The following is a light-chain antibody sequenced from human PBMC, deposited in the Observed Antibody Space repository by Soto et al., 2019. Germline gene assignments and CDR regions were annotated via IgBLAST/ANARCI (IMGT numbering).Light chain of an antibody. CDR2: KAS. CDR1: QSISSY. V-gene: IGKV1-5*03. Sequence: IWMTQSPSLLSASTGDRVTITCRASQSISSYLNWYQQKPGKAPNLLIYKASSLESGVPSRFSGSGSGTEFTLTISSLQPDDFATYYCQEYNTYSRTFGQGTKVDI. CDR3: QEYNTYSRT. J-gene: IGKJ1*01.